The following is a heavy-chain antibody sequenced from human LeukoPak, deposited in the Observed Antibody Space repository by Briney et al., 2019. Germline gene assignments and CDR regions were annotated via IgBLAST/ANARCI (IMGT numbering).Heavy chain of an antibody. V-gene: IGHV1-2*02. CDR2: INPNSGGT. Sequence: GASVKVSCTASGYTFTGYYMHWVRQAPGQGLEWMGWINPNSGGTNYAQKFQGRVTMTRDTSISTAYMELSRLRSDDTAVYYCAREYSSSAYNWFDPWGQGTLGTVSS. CDR3: AREYSSSAYNWFDP. CDR1: GYTFTGYY. J-gene: IGHJ5*02. D-gene: IGHD6-13*01.